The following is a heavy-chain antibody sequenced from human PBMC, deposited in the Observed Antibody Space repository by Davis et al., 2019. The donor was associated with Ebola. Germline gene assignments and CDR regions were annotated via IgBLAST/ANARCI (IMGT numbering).Heavy chain of an antibody. D-gene: IGHD3-10*01. J-gene: IGHJ5*02. CDR3: ARSITMVQDLSWFDP. CDR2: INPNSGGT. V-gene: IGHV1-2*02. Sequence: ASVKVSCKASGYTFTGYYMHWVRQAPGQGLEWMGWINPNSGGTNYAQKLQGRVTMTTDTSTSTAYMELRSLRSDDTAVYYCARSITMVQDLSWFDPWGQGTLVTVSS. CDR1: GYTFTGYY.